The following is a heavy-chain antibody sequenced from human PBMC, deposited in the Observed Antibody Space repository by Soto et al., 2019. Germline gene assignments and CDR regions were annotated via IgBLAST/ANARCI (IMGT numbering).Heavy chain of an antibody. CDR3: ARSNSTTPVAGAGPDFYCGL. CDR2: IMPDFGTT. Sequence: QVQLVQSGAEVKRPGSSVKVSCKAPGCSFTSFTVSWLRHVPGQGLEWTGGIMPDFGTTNYALRIQDRASITADEPPSTVLMELTTLTSEDTAVYFCARSNSTTPVAGAGPDFYCGLGGRGTRVTVAS. CDR1: GCSFTSFT. V-gene: IGHV1-69*01. J-gene: IGHJ4*02. D-gene: IGHD6-19*01.